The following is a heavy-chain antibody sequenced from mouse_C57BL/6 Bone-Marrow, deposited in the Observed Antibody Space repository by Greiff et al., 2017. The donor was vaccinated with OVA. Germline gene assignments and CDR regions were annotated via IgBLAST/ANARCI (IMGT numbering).Heavy chain of an antibody. CDR1: GYAFSSSW. CDR2: IYPGDGDT. V-gene: IGHV1-82*01. Sequence: QVQLQQSGPELVKPGASVKISCKASGYAFSSSWMNWVKQRPGQGLEWIGRIYPGDGDTNYNGKFKGKATLTADKSSSTAYMQLSSLTSEDSAVYFCARHSYCYAMDYWGKGTSVTVSS. CDR3: ARHSYCYAMDY. J-gene: IGHJ4*01.